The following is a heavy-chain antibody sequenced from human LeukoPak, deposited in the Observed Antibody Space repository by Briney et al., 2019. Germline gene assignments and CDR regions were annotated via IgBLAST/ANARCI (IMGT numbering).Heavy chain of an antibody. CDR1: GYSFTSYW. J-gene: IGHJ4*02. V-gene: IGHV5-51*01. CDR3: ARLAAAEGLIDY. D-gene: IGHD6-13*01. Sequence: ESLKISCQVSGYSFTSYWIAWVRQMPGKGLEWMGIIHPGESDTRYSPSFQGQVTISADKSINTAYLQWSSLKASDTAMYYCARLAAAEGLIDYWGQGTLVTVSS. CDR2: IHPGESDT.